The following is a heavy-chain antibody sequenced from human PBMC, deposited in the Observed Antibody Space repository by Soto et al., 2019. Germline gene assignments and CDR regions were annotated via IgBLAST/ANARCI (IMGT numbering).Heavy chain of an antibody. V-gene: IGHV3-30-3*01. D-gene: IGHD6-6*01. CDR1: GFTFSSYA. CDR2: ISYDGSNK. CDR3: ARARGKSSSDYYYGMDV. Sequence: HPGGSLRLSCAASGFTFSSYAMHWVRQAPGKGLEWVAVISYDGSNKYYADSVKGRFTISRDNSKNTLYLQMNSLRAEDTAVYYCARARGKSSSDYYYGMDVWGQGTTVTVSS. J-gene: IGHJ6*02.